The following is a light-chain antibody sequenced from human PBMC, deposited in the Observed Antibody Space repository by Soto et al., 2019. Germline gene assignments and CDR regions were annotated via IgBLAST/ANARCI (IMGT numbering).Light chain of an antibody. J-gene: IGKJ4*01. CDR2: DSS. Sequence: EVVLTQSPGTLSVAPGERATLSCKASQSVRGNLAWYQQKPGQAPRLVMHDSSSRATGIPARFSGSGSGTEFALTISSVQSEDFAVYYCQQYNHWPPLTFGGGTGVEIK. CDR1: QSVRGN. V-gene: IGKV3-15*01. CDR3: QQYNHWPPLT.